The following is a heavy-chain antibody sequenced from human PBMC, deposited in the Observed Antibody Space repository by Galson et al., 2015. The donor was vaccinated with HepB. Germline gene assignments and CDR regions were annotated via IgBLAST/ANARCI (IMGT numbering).Heavy chain of an antibody. D-gene: IGHD6-19*01. Sequence: SLRLSCAASGFTFSSYSMNWVRQAPGKGLEWVSYISSSSSTIYYADSVKGRFTISRDNAKNLLYLQMNSLRAEDTAVYYCARSHQQWLDRWGNWFDPWGQGTLVTVSS. V-gene: IGHV3-48*04. CDR1: GFTFSSYS. CDR3: ARSHQQWLDRWGNWFDP. J-gene: IGHJ5*02. CDR2: ISSSSSTI.